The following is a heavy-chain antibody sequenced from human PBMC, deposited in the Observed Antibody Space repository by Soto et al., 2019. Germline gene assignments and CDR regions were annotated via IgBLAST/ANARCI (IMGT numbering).Heavy chain of an antibody. CDR2: ISYDGSNK. CDR3: ANDGPVVGTTDVDY. D-gene: IGHD1-26*01. CDR1: GFIFSSYG. Sequence: QVQLVESGGGVVRPGTSLRLSCAASGFIFSSYGIHWVRLAPGKGLEWVAVISYDGSNKYYADSVKGRFTISRDNSKNPLYRHMNHRRAAETAVDYCANDGPVVGTTDVDYWVQGTRVTVSS. J-gene: IGHJ4*02. V-gene: IGHV3-30*18.